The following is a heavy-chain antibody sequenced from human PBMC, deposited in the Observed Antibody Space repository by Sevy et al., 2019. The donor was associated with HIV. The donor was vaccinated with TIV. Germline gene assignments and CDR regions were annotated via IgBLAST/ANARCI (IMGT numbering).Heavy chain of an antibody. D-gene: IGHD4-17*01. Sequence: GGSLRLSCAASGFTFSSYAMSWVRQAPGKGLEWVSAISGSGGSTYYADSVKGRFTISRDNSKNTLYLQMNSLRAEDTAVYYCAREVTTILPYYYYMDVWGKGTTVTVSS. CDR3: AREVTTILPYYYYMDV. CDR2: ISGSGGST. CDR1: GFTFSSYA. J-gene: IGHJ6*03. V-gene: IGHV3-23*01.